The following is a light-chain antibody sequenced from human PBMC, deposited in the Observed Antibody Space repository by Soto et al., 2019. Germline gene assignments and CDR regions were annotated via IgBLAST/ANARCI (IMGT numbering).Light chain of an antibody. CDR2: DVS. J-gene: IGLJ2*01. V-gene: IGLV2-14*01. CDR3: SSYTTSGSLV. CDR1: SSDVGGYNY. Sequence: ALTQPASVSGSPGQSITISCTGTSSDVGGYNYVSWYQQHPGKAPKLMIYDVSNRPSGVSNRFSGSKSGNTASLTISGLQAEDEADYYCSSYTTSGSLVFGGGTQLTVL.